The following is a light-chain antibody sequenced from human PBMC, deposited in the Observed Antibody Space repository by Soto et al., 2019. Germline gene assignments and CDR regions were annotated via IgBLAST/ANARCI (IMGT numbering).Light chain of an antibody. V-gene: IGKV2-28*01. CDR1: QSLQHGHRNNY. J-gene: IGKJ4*01. Sequence: DIVMTQSPLSLPVTPGEPASISCRSSQSLQHGHRNNYLNWYLQKPGQSPRLLIYLGSNRASGVPDRFSGSGSGTDFTLKISRVEAEDVGVYYCMQTQETPLTFGGGTKVDIK. CDR3: MQTQETPLT. CDR2: LGS.